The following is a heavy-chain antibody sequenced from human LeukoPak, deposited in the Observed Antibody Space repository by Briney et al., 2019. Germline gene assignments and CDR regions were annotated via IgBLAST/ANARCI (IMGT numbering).Heavy chain of an antibody. V-gene: IGHV4-59*01. CDR3: ARSTGEYMDV. D-gene: IGHD3-16*01. J-gene: IGHJ6*03. CDR1: GGSISSYY. Sequence: SETLSLTCTVSGGSISSYYWSWIRQPPGKGLEWIGYIYYSGSTNYYPPLKSRLTVTVDTYKNQFSLKLSSVTAADTAVYYCARSTGEYMDVWGKGTTVTVSS. CDR2: IYYSGST.